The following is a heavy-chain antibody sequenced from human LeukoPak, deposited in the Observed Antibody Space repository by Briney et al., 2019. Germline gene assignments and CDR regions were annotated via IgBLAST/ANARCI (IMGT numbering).Heavy chain of an antibody. CDR1: GDSVSSNSAA. D-gene: IGHD6-13*01. V-gene: IGHV6-1*01. Sequence: PSQTLSLTCAISGDSVSSNSAAWNWIRQSPSRGLEWLGRTYYRSKWYNDYAVSVKSRITINPDTSKNQFSLQLNSVTPVDTAVYYCARDTGIAAAGTEAFDIWGQGTMVTVSS. J-gene: IGHJ3*02. CDR3: ARDTGIAAAGTEAFDI. CDR2: TYYRSKWYN.